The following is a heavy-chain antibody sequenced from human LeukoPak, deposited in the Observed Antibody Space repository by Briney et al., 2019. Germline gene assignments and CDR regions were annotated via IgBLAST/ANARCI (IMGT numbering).Heavy chain of an antibody. CDR3: ARDLAGPSDY. D-gene: IGHD6-13*01. CDR1: GFTFSSYA. CDR2: ISYDGSNK. V-gene: IGHV3-30-3*01. Sequence: PGGSLRLSCAASGFTFSSYAMHWVRQAPGKGLEWVAVISYDGSNKYYADSVKGRFTISRDNSKNTLYLQMNSLRAEDTAVYYCARDLAGPSDYWGQGTLVTVSS. J-gene: IGHJ4*02.